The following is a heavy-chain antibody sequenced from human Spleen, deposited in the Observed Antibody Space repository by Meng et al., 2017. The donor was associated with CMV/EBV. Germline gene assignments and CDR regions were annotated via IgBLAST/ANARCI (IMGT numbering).Heavy chain of an antibody. D-gene: IGHD4-23*01. J-gene: IGHJ1*01. V-gene: IGHV4-38-2*02. CDR2: ISYSGGT. Sequence: SETLSLTCTVSGYSISSGYYWGWVRQPPGKGLEWIGHISYSGGTNYNPSLKSRLTISMDTSKHQFSLKLSSVTTADTAVYYCAVGGTGVASAHWGQGTLVTVSS. CDR1: GYSISSGYY. CDR3: AVGGTGVASAH.